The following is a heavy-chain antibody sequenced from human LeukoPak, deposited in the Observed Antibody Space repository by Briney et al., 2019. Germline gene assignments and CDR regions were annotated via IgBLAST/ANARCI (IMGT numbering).Heavy chain of an antibody. CDR3: ARTSGSYNYYYYGMDV. CDR1: GGSISSYY. D-gene: IGHD1-26*01. J-gene: IGHJ6*02. CDR2: IYYSGST. V-gene: IGHV4-59*01. Sequence: SETLSLTCTVSGGSISSYYWSWIRQPPGKGLEWIGYIYYSGSTNYNPSLKSRVTISVDTSKYQFSLKLSSVTAADTAVYYCARTSGSYNYYYYGMDVWGQGTTVTVSS.